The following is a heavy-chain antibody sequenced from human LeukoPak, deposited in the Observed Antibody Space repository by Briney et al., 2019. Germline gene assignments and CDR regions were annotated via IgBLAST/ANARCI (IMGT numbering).Heavy chain of an antibody. D-gene: IGHD2-2*01. CDR1: GFTFSSYS. V-gene: IGHV3-21*01. CDR3: AKDLILYCSSTSCYPFDY. Sequence: GGSLRLSCAASGFTFSSYSMNWVRQAPGKGLEWVSSISSSSSYIYYADSVKGRFTISRDNAKNSLYLQMNSLRAEDTAVYYCAKDLILYCSSTSCYPFDYWGQGTLVTVSS. J-gene: IGHJ4*02. CDR2: ISSSSSYI.